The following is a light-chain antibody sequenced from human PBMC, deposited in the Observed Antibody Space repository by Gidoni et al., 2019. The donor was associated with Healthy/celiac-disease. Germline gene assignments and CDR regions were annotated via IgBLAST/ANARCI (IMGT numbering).Light chain of an antibody. CDR2: EVN. V-gene: IGLV6-57*02. J-gene: IGLJ3*02. CDR1: SGSIASNY. Sequence: NFMLTQPHSVSESPGKTVTISCTGSSGSIASNYVQWYQQPPGSAPTTVIYEVNQRPSGVPDRFSGSIDSSSNSASLTIAGLKTEDEADYYCQSYDSSNPWVFGGGTKLTVL. CDR3: QSYDSSNPWV.